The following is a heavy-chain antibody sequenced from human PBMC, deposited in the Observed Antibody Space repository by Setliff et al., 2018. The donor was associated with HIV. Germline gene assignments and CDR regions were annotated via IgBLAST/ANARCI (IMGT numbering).Heavy chain of an antibody. V-gene: IGHV3-23*01. CDR3: AKDRGYDFWSGPRGFDP. Sequence: PGGSLRLSCAASGFTFSSYAMNWVRQAPGKGLDWVSCISNNGVGTYYADSVRGRFTISRDNSKNTQYLEMDNLRADDTAVYYCAKDRGYDFWSGPRGFDPWGQGTLVTVSS. CDR1: GFTFSSYA. J-gene: IGHJ5*02. D-gene: IGHD3-3*01. CDR2: ISNNGVGT.